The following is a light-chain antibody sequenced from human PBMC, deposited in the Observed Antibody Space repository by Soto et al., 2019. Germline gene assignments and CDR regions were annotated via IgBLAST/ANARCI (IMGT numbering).Light chain of an antibody. V-gene: IGLV1-44*01. Sequence: QTVVTQPPSASGTPGHRVTISCSGSSSNIGSNTVNWYQQLPGTAPKLLIYSNNQRPSGVPDRFSGSKSDTSASLAISGLQSEDEADYYCAAWDDSLNGVVFGGGTKLTVL. CDR3: AAWDDSLNGVV. J-gene: IGLJ2*01. CDR2: SNN. CDR1: SSNIGSNT.